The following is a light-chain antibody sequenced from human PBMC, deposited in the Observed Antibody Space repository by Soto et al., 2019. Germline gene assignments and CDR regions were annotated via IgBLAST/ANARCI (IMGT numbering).Light chain of an antibody. Sequence: DIVLTQSPGTLSLSPGERATLSCRASQSVRCTYLGWYQHKRGQAPRLLIYGASNRATGIPDRFSGSGSGTEFTLTISSLQSEDFAVYYCQQYNRWPLTFGGGTKVDIK. CDR2: GAS. J-gene: IGKJ4*01. CDR1: QSVRCTY. CDR3: QQYNRWPLT. V-gene: IGKV3-20*01.